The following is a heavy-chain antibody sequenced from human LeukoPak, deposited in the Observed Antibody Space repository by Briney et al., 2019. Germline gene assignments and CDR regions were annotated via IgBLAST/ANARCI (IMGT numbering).Heavy chain of an antibody. J-gene: IGHJ4*02. V-gene: IGHV3-23*01. Sequence: GGSLRLSCVASGFTFSSYAMNWVRQAPGKGLEWVSGITGAGDRTLYADSEKGRFTISRDNSKNTLYLQMNSLRAEDTAVYYCAKVEKSCSGRNRYMLTHFGYWGQGTLVTVSS. CDR1: GFTFSSYA. D-gene: IGHD2-15*01. CDR2: ITGAGDRT. CDR3: AKVEKSCSGRNRYMLTHFGY.